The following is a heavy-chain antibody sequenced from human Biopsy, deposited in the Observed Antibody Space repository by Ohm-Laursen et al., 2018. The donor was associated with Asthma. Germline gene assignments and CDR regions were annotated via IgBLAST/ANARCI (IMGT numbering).Heavy chain of an antibody. J-gene: IGHJ4*02. Sequence: TLSLTCTVSGASINTSPSYWSWLRLLPGKGLEWIGCIYYSGETFFNPSLKNPLFMSLDSSKNQFSLKMTSVTVADTAVYFCARNLPGYTYGPFEDWGQGTLVTVSS. V-gene: IGHV4-31*01. D-gene: IGHD5-18*01. CDR1: GASINTSPSY. CDR2: IYYSGET. CDR3: ARNLPGYTYGPFED.